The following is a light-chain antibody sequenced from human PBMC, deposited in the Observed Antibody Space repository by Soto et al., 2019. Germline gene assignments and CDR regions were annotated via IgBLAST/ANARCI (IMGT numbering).Light chain of an antibody. J-gene: IGKJ4*01. CDR1: QSVSSN. V-gene: IGKV3-15*01. CDR2: GAS. CDR3: QQYNHWPPGSLT. Sequence: EIVMTQSPATLSVSPGERATLSCRASQSVSSNLAWYQQKPGQAPRLLIYGASTRATGIPARFSGSRSGTEFTLTPRRLQSEDFAAYYCQQYNHWPPGSLTLGGGTQVEIK.